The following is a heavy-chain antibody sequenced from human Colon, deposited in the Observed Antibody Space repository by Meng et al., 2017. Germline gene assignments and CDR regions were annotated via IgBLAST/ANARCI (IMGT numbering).Heavy chain of an antibody. D-gene: IGHD3-10*01. CDR3: ARGVETMIRGVKWYFDL. Sequence: QGQVQERGPGLVSLSEPLSPPCTVSGGDLNTYYWSWIRQSPGKGLEWLGCVYSSGSAYYSPSLKSRLNMSVDRTKNQLSLKVTSVTAADTAVYYCARGVETMIRGVKWYFDLWGRGALVTVSS. J-gene: IGHJ2*01. CDR2: VYSSGSA. V-gene: IGHV4-4*07. CDR1: GGDLNTYY.